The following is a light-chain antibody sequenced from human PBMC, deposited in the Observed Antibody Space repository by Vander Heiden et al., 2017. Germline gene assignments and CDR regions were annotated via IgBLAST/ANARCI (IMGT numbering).Light chain of an antibody. Sequence: QMTQSPSSLSASVGDRVTITCRASQSISSYLNWYQQKPGKAPKLLIYAASSLQSGVPSRFSGSGSGTDFTLTISSLQPEDFATYYCQQSYRTVWTFGQGTKVEIK. V-gene: IGKV1-39*01. CDR1: QSISSY. CDR2: AAS. CDR3: QQSYRTVWT. J-gene: IGKJ1*01.